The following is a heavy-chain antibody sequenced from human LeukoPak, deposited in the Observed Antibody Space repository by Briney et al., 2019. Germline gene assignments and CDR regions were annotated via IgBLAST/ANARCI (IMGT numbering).Heavy chain of an antibody. V-gene: IGHV3-21*01. Sequence: PGGSLRLSCAASGFTLSIYSMNCVRQAPGKGLEWVSSISSSSSYIYYADSVKGRFTISRDNARNSVYLQMNSLRAEDRAVYYCARDPAARSGNNSYHGMDVWGLGTTVTVSS. D-gene: IGHD1-26*01. J-gene: IGHJ6*02. CDR1: GFTLSIYS. CDR3: ARDPAARSGNNSYHGMDV. CDR2: ISSSSSYI.